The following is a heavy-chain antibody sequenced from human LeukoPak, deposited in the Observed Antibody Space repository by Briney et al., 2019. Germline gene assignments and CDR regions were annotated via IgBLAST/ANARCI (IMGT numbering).Heavy chain of an antibody. CDR2: ISYDGSNK. Sequence: PGGSLRLSCAAPGFTFSSYAMHWVRQAPGKGLEWVAVISYDGSNKYYADSVKGRFTISRDNSKNTLYLQMNSLRAEDTAVYYCAKDSYYYDSSGNQFDYWGQGTLVTVSS. D-gene: IGHD3-22*01. CDR1: GFTFSSYA. V-gene: IGHV3-30-3*01. J-gene: IGHJ4*02. CDR3: AKDSYYYDSSGNQFDY.